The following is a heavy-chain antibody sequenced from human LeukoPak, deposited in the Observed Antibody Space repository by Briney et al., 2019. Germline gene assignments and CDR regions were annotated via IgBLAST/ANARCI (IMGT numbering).Heavy chain of an antibody. CDR1: EFTFSSYG. D-gene: IGHD5-24*01. V-gene: IGHV3-33*01. CDR3: ARDRVEMATIWNYYFDY. Sequence: GGSLRLSCAASEFTFSSYGMHWVRQAPGKGLERVAVIWYDGSSKYYADSVKGRFTISRDNSKNTLYLQMNSLRAEDTAVYYCARDRVEMATIWNYYFDYWGQGTLVTVSS. CDR2: IWYDGSSK. J-gene: IGHJ4*02.